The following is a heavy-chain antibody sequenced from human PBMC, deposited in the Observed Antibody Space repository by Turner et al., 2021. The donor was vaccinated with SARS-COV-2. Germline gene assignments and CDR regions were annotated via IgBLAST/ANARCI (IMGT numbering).Heavy chain of an antibody. V-gene: IGHV4-30-4*01. CDR3: ARVSGYCSGGSCAPFDY. CDR1: GGSLSSYDYY. CDR2: IYFSGST. D-gene: IGHD2-15*01. Sequence: QVQLQESGPGLVKPSQTLSLTCTVSGGSLSSYDYYWRWIRQPPGKGLEWSGYIYFSGSTYYNPSLKSRVTISVDTSKNQFSLKLSSVTAADTAVYYCARVSGYCSGGSCAPFDYWGQGTLLTVSS. J-gene: IGHJ4*02.